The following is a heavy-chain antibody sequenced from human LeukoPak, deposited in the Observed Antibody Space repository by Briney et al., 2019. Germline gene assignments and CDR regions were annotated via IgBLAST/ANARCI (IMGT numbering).Heavy chain of an antibody. Sequence: GASVKVSCKASGYTFTSYGISWVRQAPGQGLEWMGWISAYNGNTNYAQKLQGRVTMTTDTSTSTAYIELRSLRSDDTAVYYCARDGDVQQEADFDYWGQGTLVTVSS. CDR2: ISAYNGNT. CDR3: ARDGDVQQEADFDY. V-gene: IGHV1-18*01. J-gene: IGHJ4*02. CDR1: GYTFTSYG. D-gene: IGHD1-1*01.